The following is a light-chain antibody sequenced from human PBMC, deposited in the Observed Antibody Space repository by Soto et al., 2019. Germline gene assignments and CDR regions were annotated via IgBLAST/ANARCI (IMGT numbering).Light chain of an antibody. V-gene: IGKV1-17*02. CDR2: AAS. CDR3: HQRQSWPRT. J-gene: IGKJ1*01. Sequence: QVTQSPSSLSASMGDRVTITCRTSQGIRSALGWYQQKPGKVPKLLIYAASTLQSGVPSRFSGSGSGRDFTLTISDVQPEDFALYYCHQRQSWPRTFGQGTKV. CDR1: QGIRSA.